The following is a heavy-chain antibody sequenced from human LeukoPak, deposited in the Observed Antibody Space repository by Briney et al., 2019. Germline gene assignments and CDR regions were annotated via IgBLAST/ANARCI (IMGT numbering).Heavy chain of an antibody. V-gene: IGHV4-59*12. CDR2: IYYSGST. J-gene: IGHJ4*02. CDR1: GGSISSYY. CDR3: AEMKIPAGYSYGSFDS. D-gene: IGHD5-18*01. Sequence: SETLSLTCTVSGGSISSYYWSWIRQPPGKGLEWIGSIYYSGSTNYNPSLKSRVTISVDTSNNHFSLKLSSVTGADTAVYYCAEMKIPAGYSYGSFDSWGQGTLATVSS.